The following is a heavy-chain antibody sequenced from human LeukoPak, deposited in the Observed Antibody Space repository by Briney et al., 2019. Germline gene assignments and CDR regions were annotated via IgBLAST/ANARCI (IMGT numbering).Heavy chain of an antibody. CDR2: IYTSGST. V-gene: IGHV4-4*07. Sequence: SETLSLTCTVSGGSISSYYWSWIRQPAGKGLEWIGRIYTSGSTNYNPSLKSRVTISVDTSKNQFSLKLSSVTVADTAVYHCARQKGVVAALGGFDYWGQGTLVTVSS. D-gene: IGHD2-15*01. J-gene: IGHJ4*02. CDR3: ARQKGVVAALGGFDY. CDR1: GGSISSYY.